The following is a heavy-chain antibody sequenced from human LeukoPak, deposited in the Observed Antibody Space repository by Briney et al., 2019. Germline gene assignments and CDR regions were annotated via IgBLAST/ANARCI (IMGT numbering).Heavy chain of an antibody. V-gene: IGHV1-69*04. CDR3: ARFPTYYYDSSGYFDY. CDR2: IIPILGIA. J-gene: IGHJ4*02. Sequence: ASVKVSCKASGGTFSSYAISWVRQAPGQGLEWMGRIIPILGIANYAQKFQGRVTITADKSTSTAYMELSSLRSEDTAVYYCARFPTYYYDSSGYFDYWGQGTLVTVSS. D-gene: IGHD3-22*01. CDR1: GGTFSSYA.